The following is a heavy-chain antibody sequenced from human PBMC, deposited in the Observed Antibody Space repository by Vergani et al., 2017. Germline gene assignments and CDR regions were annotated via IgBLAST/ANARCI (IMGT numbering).Heavy chain of an antibody. D-gene: IGHD3-10*01. CDR3: ARAGAAAVSSCYYCGMDV. Sequence: QVQLVQSGAEVKKPGASVKVSCKASGYTFTGYYIHWVRQAPGQGLEWRGWINPNGGGTNYAQNFQGWVTMTRDTSISTAYMELSRLRSDDTAVYYCARAGAAAVSSCYYCGMDVWGQGP. V-gene: IGHV1-2*04. CDR1: GYTFTGYY. CDR2: INPNGGGT. J-gene: IGHJ6*02.